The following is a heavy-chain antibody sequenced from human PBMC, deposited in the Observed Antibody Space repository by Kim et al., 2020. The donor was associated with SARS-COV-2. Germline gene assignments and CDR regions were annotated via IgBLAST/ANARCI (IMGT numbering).Heavy chain of an antibody. D-gene: IGHD6-13*01. Sequence: VKGRFTITRNNTKNTQYLQMNSLGAEDTAVYYCAKGPVGSSWYSLSFAEYWGQGTLVTVSS. CDR3: AKGPVGSSWYSLSFAEY. V-gene: IGHV3-23*01. J-gene: IGHJ4*02.